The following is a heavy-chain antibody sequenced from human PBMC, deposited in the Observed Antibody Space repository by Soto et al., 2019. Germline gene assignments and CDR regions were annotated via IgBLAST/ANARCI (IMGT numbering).Heavy chain of an antibody. CDR3: ARDLPLGISTTVRPAEVY. CDR1: GFTFSSYA. D-gene: IGHD2-2*01. V-gene: IGHV3-30-3*01. J-gene: IGHJ4*02. CDR2: ISYDGSNK. Sequence: QVQLVESGGGVVQPGRSLRLSCAASGFTFSSYAMHWVRQAPGKGLEWVAVISYDGSNKYYADSVKGRFTISRDNSKNTLYLQMNSLRAEDTAVYYCARDLPLGISTTVRPAEVYCGQGTLVTVSS.